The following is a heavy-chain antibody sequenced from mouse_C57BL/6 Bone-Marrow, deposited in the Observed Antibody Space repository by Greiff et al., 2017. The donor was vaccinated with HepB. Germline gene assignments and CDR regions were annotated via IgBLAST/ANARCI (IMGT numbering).Heavy chain of an antibody. CDR2: IHPNSGST. CDR1: GYTFTSYW. CDR3: ARRGLLYWYFDV. V-gene: IGHV1-64*01. J-gene: IGHJ1*03. D-gene: IGHD2-1*01. Sequence: QVHVKQPGAELVKPGASVKLSCKASGYTFTSYWMHWVKQRPGQGLEWIGMIHPNSGSTNYNEKFKSKATLTVDKSSSTAYMQLSSLTSEDSAVYYWARRGLLYWYFDVWGTGTTVTVSS.